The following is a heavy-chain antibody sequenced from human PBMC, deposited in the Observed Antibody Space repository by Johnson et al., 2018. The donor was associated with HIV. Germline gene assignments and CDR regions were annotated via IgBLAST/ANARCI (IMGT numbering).Heavy chain of an antibody. CDR3: ARESRDGPNLRAFDI. CDR1: GFTVSSNY. D-gene: IGHD5-24*01. Sequence: VQLVESGGGLIQPGGSLRLSCAASGFTVSSNYMSWVRQAPGKGLEWVSVIGKVSDTYYSDSVKGRFSMSRENVKNSLYLQMNNLRAGDTAVYFCARESRDGPNLRAFDIWGQGTTV. CDR2: IGKVSDT. V-gene: IGHV3-53*01. J-gene: IGHJ3*02.